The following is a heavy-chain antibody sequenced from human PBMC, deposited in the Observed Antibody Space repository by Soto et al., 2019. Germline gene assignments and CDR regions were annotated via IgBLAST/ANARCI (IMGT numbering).Heavy chain of an antibody. CDR2: MSYDESNK. CDR3: ARDHADYYGMDV. D-gene: IGHD6-25*01. J-gene: IGHJ6*02. V-gene: IGHV3-30-3*01. Sequence: GGSLRLSCAASGFTSSSYDMHWVRQAPGKGLEWVAFMSYDESNKYYADSVKGRFTITRDNAKNTLYLQMNSLRAEDTAVYFCARDHADYYGMDVWGQGTTVTVSS. CDR1: GFTSSSYD.